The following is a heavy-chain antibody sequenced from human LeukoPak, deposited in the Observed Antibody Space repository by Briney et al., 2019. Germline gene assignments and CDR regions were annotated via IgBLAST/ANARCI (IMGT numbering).Heavy chain of an antibody. D-gene: IGHD3-3*01. V-gene: IGHV1-18*01. CDR1: GYTFTSYG. CDR2: ISAYNGNT. J-gene: IGHJ5*02. CDR3: ARGLQTYYDFWSGYNWFDP. Sequence: GASVKVSCKASGYTFTSYGISWVRQAPGQGLEWMGWISAYNGNTNYAQKLQGRVTMTTDTSTSTAYMELRSLRSDDTAVYYCARGLQTYYDFWSGYNWFDPWGQGTLVTVSS.